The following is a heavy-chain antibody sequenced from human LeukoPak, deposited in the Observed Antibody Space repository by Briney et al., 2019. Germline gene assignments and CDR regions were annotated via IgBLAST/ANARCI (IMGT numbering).Heavy chain of an antibody. Sequence: GGSLRLSCAASGFPLNTYWMHWVRQAPGKGLVWVSRVNTEGTTTEYADSVKGRFTISRDNAKNTLYLQMNSLRAEDTAVYYCARVGRSGWTVDYWGQGTLVTVSS. CDR1: GFPLNTYW. CDR3: ARVGRSGWTVDY. CDR2: VNTEGTTT. V-gene: IGHV3-74*03. D-gene: IGHD6-19*01. J-gene: IGHJ4*02.